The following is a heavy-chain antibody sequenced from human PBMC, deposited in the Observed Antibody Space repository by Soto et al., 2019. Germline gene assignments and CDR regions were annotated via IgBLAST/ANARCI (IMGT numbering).Heavy chain of an antibody. J-gene: IGHJ4*02. CDR3: AKGYRGDVLLWFGELLTFHY. CDR2: ISGSGGST. D-gene: IGHD3-10*01. CDR1: GFTFSSYA. V-gene: IGHV3-23*01. Sequence: EVQLLESGGGLVQPGGSLRLSCAASGFTFSSYAMSWVRQAPGKGLEWVSAISGSGGSTYYADSVKGRFTISRDNSKNTLYLQMNSLRAEDTAVYYCAKGYRGDVLLWFGELLTFHYWGQGTLVTVSS.